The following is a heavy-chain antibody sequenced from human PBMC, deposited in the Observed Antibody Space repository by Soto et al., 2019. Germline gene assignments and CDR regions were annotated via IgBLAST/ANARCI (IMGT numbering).Heavy chain of an antibody. CDR3: ARRVDRRLLLGGAFDI. CDR2: IYYSGST. CDR1: GGSISSSSYY. V-gene: IGHV4-39*01. D-gene: IGHD1-26*01. Sequence: SETLSLTCTVSGGSISSSSYYWGWIRQPPGKGLEWIGSIYYSGSTYYNPSLKSRVTISVDTSKNQFSLKLSSVTAADTAVYYCARRVDRRLLLGGAFDILHQETMVTV. J-gene: IGHJ3*02.